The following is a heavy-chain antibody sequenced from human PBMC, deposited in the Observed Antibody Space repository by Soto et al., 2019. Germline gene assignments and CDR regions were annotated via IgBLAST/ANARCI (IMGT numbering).Heavy chain of an antibody. CDR3: ARVMAAMQNWLDP. V-gene: IGHV4-30-4*01. D-gene: IGHD2-2*01. CDR2: IYHTGTT. Sequence: SETMSLTCSVSGGSISSIDYFWSWIRQPPGKGLEWIGFIYHTGTTYYNPSLRSRVTISIDTSKSQFSMKLNSVTAADTAVYYCARVMAAMQNWLDPWGQGTLVTVS. J-gene: IGHJ5*02. CDR1: GGSISSIDYF.